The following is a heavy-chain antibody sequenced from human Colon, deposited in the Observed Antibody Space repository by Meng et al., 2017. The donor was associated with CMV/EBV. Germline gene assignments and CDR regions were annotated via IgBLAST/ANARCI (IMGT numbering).Heavy chain of an antibody. CDR2: IKQDGSET. Sequence: GESLKISCAASGMTLSSYWMTWVRQAPGKGLEWVANIKQDGSETSYVDSVKGRFTISRDNAKNSLYLQMNNLRAEDTAVYYCARGQFWLDSWGQGTLVTVSS. CDR1: GMTLSSYW. D-gene: IGHD4-11*01. V-gene: IGHV3-7*04. CDR3: ARGQFWLDS. J-gene: IGHJ5*01.